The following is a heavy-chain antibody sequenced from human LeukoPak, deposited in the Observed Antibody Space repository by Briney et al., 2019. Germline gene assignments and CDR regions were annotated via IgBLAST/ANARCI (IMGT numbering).Heavy chain of an antibody. J-gene: IGHJ2*01. Sequence: ASVKVSCKAYGYTFTSYYMHLVRQAPGQGLEWMGIINPSGGSTSYAQKFQGRVTMTRDTSTSTVYMELSSLRSEDTAVYYCAREARPHWYFDLWGRGTLVTVSS. CDR3: AREARPHWYFDL. D-gene: IGHD6-25*01. CDR1: GYTFTSYY. V-gene: IGHV1-46*01. CDR2: INPSGGST.